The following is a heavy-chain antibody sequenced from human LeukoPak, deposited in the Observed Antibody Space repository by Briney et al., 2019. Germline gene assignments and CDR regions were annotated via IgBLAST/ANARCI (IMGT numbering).Heavy chain of an antibody. Sequence: GGSLRLSCAASGFTFSSYWMHWVRQAPGKGLEWVAVISYDGSNKYYADSVKGRFTISRDNSKNTLYLQMNSLRAEDTAVYYCARGPYCSGGSCYSGGWFDPWGQGTLVTVSS. CDR1: GFTFSSYW. CDR2: ISYDGSNK. V-gene: IGHV3-30-3*01. CDR3: ARGPYCSGGSCYSGGWFDP. J-gene: IGHJ5*02. D-gene: IGHD2-15*01.